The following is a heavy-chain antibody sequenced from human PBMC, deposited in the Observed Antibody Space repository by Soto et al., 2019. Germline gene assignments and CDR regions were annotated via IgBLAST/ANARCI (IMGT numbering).Heavy chain of an antibody. Sequence: EASVKVSCKVSGYTLTELSMHWVRQAPGKGLEWMGGFDPEDGETIYAQKFQGRVTMTEDTSTDTAYMELSSLRSEDTAVYYCATALHYDYIWGSYRQSKNFDYWGQGTLVTVSS. CDR2: FDPEDGET. CDR1: GYTLTELS. D-gene: IGHD3-16*02. V-gene: IGHV1-24*01. CDR3: ATALHYDYIWGSYRQSKNFDY. J-gene: IGHJ4*02.